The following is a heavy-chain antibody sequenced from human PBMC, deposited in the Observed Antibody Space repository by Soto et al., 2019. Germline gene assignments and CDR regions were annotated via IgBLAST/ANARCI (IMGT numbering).Heavy chain of an antibody. D-gene: IGHD6-19*01. CDR3: ARGAYSSGWREENYYYYGMDV. Sequence: QVQLVESGGGVVQPGRSLRLSCAASGFTFSSYAMHWVRQAPGKGLEWVAVISYDGSNKYYADSVKGRFTISRDNSKNTLYLQMNSLRAEDTAVYYCARGAYSSGWREENYYYYGMDVW. J-gene: IGHJ6*01. V-gene: IGHV3-30-3*01. CDR2: ISYDGSNK. CDR1: GFTFSSYA.